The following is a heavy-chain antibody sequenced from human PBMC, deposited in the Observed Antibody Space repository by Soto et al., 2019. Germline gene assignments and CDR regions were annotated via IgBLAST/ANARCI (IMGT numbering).Heavy chain of an antibody. Sequence: QVQLVQSGAEVKKPGSSVKVSCKASGGTFSSYAISWVRQAPGQGLEWMGGIIPIFGTANYAQKFQGSVTITAGESTSTAYMELSSLRSEDTAVYYCAIDHDSSGPRGGLFGYWGQGTLVTVSS. D-gene: IGHD3-22*01. V-gene: IGHV1-69*01. J-gene: IGHJ4*02. CDR3: AIDHDSSGPRGGLFGY. CDR2: IIPIFGTA. CDR1: GGTFSSYA.